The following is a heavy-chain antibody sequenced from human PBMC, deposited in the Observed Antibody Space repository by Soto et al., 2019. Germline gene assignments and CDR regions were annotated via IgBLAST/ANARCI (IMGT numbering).Heavy chain of an antibody. V-gene: IGHV3-53*01. CDR2: IYSGGST. J-gene: IGHJ5*02. Sequence: GSLRLSCAASGFTVSSNYMSWVRQAPGKGLEWVSVIYSGGSTYYADSVKGRFTISRDNSKNTLYLQMNSLRAEDTAVYYCARDLTDNWFDPWGQGILVTVSS. CDR1: GFTVSSNY. CDR3: ARDLTDNWFDP.